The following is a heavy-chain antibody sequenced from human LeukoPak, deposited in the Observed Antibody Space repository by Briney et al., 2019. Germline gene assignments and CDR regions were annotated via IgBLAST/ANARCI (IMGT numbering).Heavy chain of an antibody. CDR3: ARGLLGVAFDI. V-gene: IGHV3-21*01. CDR1: GFTFSNYS. J-gene: IGHJ3*02. D-gene: IGHD3-16*01. Sequence: GGSLRLSCAASGFTFSNYSMNWVRQAPGKGLEWVSSISSSSSYIYYADSVKGRFTISRDNAKNSLYLQMNSLRAEDTAVYYCARGLLGVAFDIWGQGTMVTVSS. CDR2: ISSSSSYI.